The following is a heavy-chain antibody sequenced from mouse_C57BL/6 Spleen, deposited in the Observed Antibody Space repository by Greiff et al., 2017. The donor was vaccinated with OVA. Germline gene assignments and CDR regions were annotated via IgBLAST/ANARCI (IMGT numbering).Heavy chain of an antibody. Sequence: VQLQQSGAELVKPGASVKLSCKASGYTFTSYWMHWVKQRPGQGLEWIGMIHPNSGSTNYNEKFKSKATLTVDKSSSTAYMQLSSLTSEDSAVYYCATYDGFPYYYAMDYWGQGTSVTVSS. CDR1: GYTFTSYW. CDR2: IHPNSGST. V-gene: IGHV1-64*01. J-gene: IGHJ4*01. CDR3: ATYDGFPYYYAMDY. D-gene: IGHD2-3*01.